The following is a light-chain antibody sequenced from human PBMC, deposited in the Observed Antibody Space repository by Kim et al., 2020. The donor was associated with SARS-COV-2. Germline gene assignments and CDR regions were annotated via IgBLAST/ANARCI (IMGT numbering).Light chain of an antibody. V-gene: IGLV3-27*01. CDR1: VLAKKY. J-gene: IGLJ2*01. CDR2: KDS. CDR3: YSAADNNGV. Sequence: SVAPGQAARITCSGDVLAKKYARWFQQKPGQAPVRVICKDSERPSGIPERFSGSSSGTTVTLTISGAQVEDEADYYCYSAADNNGVFGGGTQLTVL.